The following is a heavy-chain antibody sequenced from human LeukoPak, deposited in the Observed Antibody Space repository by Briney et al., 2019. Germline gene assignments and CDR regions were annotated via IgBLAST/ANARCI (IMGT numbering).Heavy chain of an antibody. Sequence: GGSLRLSCAASRFTVTSYYMSWVRRAPGKGLEWVSVIYNGDNTNYADSVKDRFTISRDNSQNTLFLQMNSLRAEDTAVYFCARASQWLAFDSWGQGTLVTVSS. CDR2: IYNGDNT. CDR1: RFTVTSYY. CDR3: ARASQWLAFDS. V-gene: IGHV3-66*01. D-gene: IGHD6-19*01. J-gene: IGHJ4*02.